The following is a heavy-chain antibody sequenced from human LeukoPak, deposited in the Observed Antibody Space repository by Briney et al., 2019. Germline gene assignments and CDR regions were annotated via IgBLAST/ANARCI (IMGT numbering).Heavy chain of an antibody. J-gene: IGHJ5*02. CDR2: IRGGRSYI. CDR3: ARGQSYGWFDP. D-gene: IGHD5-18*01. V-gene: IGHV3-21*01. CDR1: GFTFSTYS. Sequence: PGGSLRLSCAASGFTFSTYSMNWVRQAPGKGLEWVAYIRGGRSYIYYVDSVKGRFTISRDSAQNSLYLQMNSLRAEDTAVYYCARGQSYGWFDPWGQGTLVTVSS.